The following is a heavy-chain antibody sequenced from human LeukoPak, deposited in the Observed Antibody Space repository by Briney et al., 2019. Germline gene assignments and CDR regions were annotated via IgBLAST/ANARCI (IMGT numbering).Heavy chain of an antibody. V-gene: IGHV3-23*01. CDR1: GFTFSSYA. J-gene: IGHJ4*02. Sequence: GGSLRLSCAASGFTFSSYAMSWVRQAPGKGLEWVSAISGSRSYTYYADSVKGRFTISRDNSKNTLYLQMNSLRAEDTAVYYCASGEDYDSSGYRYFDYWGQGTLVTVSS. CDR3: ASGEDYDSSGYRYFDY. CDR2: ISGSRSYT. D-gene: IGHD3-22*01.